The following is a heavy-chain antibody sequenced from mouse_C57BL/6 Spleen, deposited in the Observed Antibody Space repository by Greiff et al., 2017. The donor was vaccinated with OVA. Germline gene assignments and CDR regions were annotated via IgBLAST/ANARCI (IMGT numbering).Heavy chain of an antibody. Sequence: QVQLKQPGAELVMPGASVKLSCKASGYTFTSYWMHWVKQRPGQGLEWIGEIDPSDSYTNYNQKFKGQSTLTVDKSSSTAYMQLSSLTSEDSAVYYCARSPLDGNYFYWYFDVWGTGTTVTVSS. CDR3: ARSPLDGNYFYWYFDV. D-gene: IGHD2-1*01. J-gene: IGHJ1*03. CDR2: IDPSDSYT. V-gene: IGHV1-69*01. CDR1: GYTFTSYW.